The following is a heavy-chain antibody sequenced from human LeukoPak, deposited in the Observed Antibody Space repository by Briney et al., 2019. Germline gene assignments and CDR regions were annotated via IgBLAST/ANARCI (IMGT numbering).Heavy chain of an antibody. CDR1: GFTFSSYA. D-gene: IGHD1/OR15-1a*01. V-gene: IGHV3-30*04. J-gene: IGHJ4*02. CDR3: ATEQEGRRAAFDH. CDR2: ISYDGSNK. Sequence: PGGPLRLSCAASGFTFSSYAMHWVRQAPGKGLEWVAVISYDGSNKYYADSVKGRFTISRDNSKNTLYLHMSSLRAEDTAIYYCATEQEGRRAAFDHWGQGTLVTVSS.